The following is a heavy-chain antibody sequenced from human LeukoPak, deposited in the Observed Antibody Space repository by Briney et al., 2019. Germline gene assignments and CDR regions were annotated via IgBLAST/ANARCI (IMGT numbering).Heavy chain of an antibody. CDR3: AREVVYLAADYGMDV. D-gene: IGHD2-15*01. J-gene: IGHJ6*04. V-gene: IGHV3-48*03. CDR1: GFTFSSYE. Sequence: PGGSLRLSCAASGFTFSSYEMNWVRQAPGKGLEWVSYISSSGSTIYYADPVKGRFTISRDNAKNSLYLQMNSLRAEDTAVYYCAREVVYLAADYGMDVWGKGTTVTVSS. CDR2: ISSSGSTI.